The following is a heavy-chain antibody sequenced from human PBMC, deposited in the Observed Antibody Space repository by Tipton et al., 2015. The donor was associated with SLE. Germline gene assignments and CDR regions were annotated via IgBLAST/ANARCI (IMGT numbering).Heavy chain of an antibody. D-gene: IGHD3-3*01. CDR1: GGTFSSYA. CDR2: IIPIFGTA. V-gene: IGHV1-69*01. J-gene: IGHJ6*02. Sequence: QLVQSGAEVKKPGSSVKVSCKASGGTFSSYAISWVRQAPGQGLEWMGGIIPIFGTANYAQKFQGRVTITADESTSTAYMELSSLRSEDTAVYYCARVSPSGGFLGYYGMDVWGQGTTVTVSS. CDR3: ARVSPSGGFLGYYGMDV.